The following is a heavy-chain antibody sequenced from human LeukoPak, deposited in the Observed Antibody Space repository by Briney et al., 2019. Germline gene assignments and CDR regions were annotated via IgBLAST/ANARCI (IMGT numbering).Heavy chain of an antibody. D-gene: IGHD4-17*01. CDR3: ARGRGGLRSPWYFDL. V-gene: IGHV3-66*01. CDR2: IYSGGST. J-gene: IGHJ2*01. CDR1: GFTVSSNY. Sequence: GGSLRLSCAASGFTVSSNYMSWVRQAPGKGLEWVSVIYSGGSTYYADSVKGRFTISRDNSKNTLYLQMNSLRAEDTAVYYCARGRGGLRSPWYFDLWGRGTLVTVSS.